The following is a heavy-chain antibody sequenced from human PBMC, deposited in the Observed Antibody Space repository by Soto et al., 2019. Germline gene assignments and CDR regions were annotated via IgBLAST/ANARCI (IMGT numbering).Heavy chain of an antibody. CDR2: INHSGST. J-gene: IGHJ6*02. CDR1: GGSFSGYY. V-gene: IGHV4-34*01. Sequence: SETLSLTCAVYGGSFSGYYWSWIRQPPGKGLEWIGEINHSGSTNYNPSLKSRVTISVDSSKSQFSLKLSSVTAADAAVYYCARQAVSTGSHYYYGMDVWGQGTTVTVSS. CDR3: ARQAVSTGSHYYYGMDV. D-gene: IGHD4-4*01.